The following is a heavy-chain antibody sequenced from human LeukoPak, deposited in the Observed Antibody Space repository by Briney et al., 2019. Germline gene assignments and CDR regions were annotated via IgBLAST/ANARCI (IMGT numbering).Heavy chain of an antibody. D-gene: IGHD1-26*01. V-gene: IGHV4-4*07. CDR1: GGSISSYY. CDR2: IYTSGCT. J-gene: IGHJ4*02. CDR3: ARENSGSYRELDY. Sequence: SETLSLTCTVSGGSISSYYWSWIRQPAGKGLEWIGRIYTSGCTNYNASLKSRVSMSVDTSKNQFSLKLSSVTAADTAVFYCARENSGSYRELDYWGQGTLVTVSS.